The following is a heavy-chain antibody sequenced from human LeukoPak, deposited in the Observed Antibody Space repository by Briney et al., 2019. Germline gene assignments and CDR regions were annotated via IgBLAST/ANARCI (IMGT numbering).Heavy chain of an antibody. J-gene: IGHJ5*02. CDR3: ARDRTYYYGSGSSNWFDP. D-gene: IGHD3-10*01. Sequence: PSETLSLTCTVSGGSISSYYWSWIRQPAGKGLEWIGRIYTSGSTNYNPSLKSRVTMSVDTSKNQFSLKLSSVTAADTAVYYCARDRTYYYGSGSSNWFDPWGQGTLVTVSS. CDR1: GGSISSYY. V-gene: IGHV4-4*07. CDR2: IYTSGST.